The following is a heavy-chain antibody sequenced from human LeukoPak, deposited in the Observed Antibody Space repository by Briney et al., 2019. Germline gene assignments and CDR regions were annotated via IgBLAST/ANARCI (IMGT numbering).Heavy chain of an antibody. CDR1: GFTFTTFW. CDR2: INHDGSST. CDR3: VRDWGYDSSGYWQKYFDT. V-gene: IGHV3-74*01. Sequence: GGSLRLSCATSGFTFTTFWMHWVRQAPGRGLVWVSRINHDGSSTNYADSVKGRFTISRDNAKNTVYLQMNSLRAEDTAVYYCVRDWGYDSSGYWQKYFDTWGQGTLVTVSS. J-gene: IGHJ4*02. D-gene: IGHD3-22*01.